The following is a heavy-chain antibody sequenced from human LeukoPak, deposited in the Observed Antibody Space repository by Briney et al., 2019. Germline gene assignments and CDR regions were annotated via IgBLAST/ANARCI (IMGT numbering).Heavy chain of an antibody. V-gene: IGHV1-2*02. D-gene: IGHD2-8*01. Sequence: VASVKVSCTASGYTFTSYGISWVRQAPGQGLEWMGWINPKSGGTNYAQKFQGRVTMTRDTSISTAYMDMSSLRSDDTAVYFCARGLPLGYCTYGVCYPPKHFDFWGQGTLVTVSS. CDR2: INPKSGGT. J-gene: IGHJ4*02. CDR1: GYTFTSYG. CDR3: ARGLPLGYCTYGVCYPPKHFDF.